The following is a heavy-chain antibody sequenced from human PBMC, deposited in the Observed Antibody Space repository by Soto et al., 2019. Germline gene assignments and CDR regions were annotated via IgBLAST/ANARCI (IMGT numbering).Heavy chain of an antibody. V-gene: IGHV4-39*01. Sequence: SETLSLTCTVSGGSISSSSYYWGWIRQPPGKGLEWIGSIYYSGSTYYNPSLKSRVTMSVDTSKNQFSLRLSSVTAADTAVYYCARLTTETSDYWYFDLWGRGTLVTVS. CDR1: GGSISSSSYY. CDR2: IYYSGST. CDR3: ARLTTETSDYWYFDL. J-gene: IGHJ2*01.